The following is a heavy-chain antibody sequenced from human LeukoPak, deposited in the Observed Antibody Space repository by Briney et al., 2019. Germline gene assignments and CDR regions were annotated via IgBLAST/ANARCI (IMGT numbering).Heavy chain of an antibody. CDR3: ARDVLITGTGGGTNWFDP. Sequence: PSQTLSLTCTVSGGSISSGSYYWSWIRRPAGKGLEWIGRIYTSGSTNYNPSLKSRVTISVDTSKNQFSLKLSSVTAADTAVYYCARDVLITGTGGGTNWFDPWGQGTLVTVSS. CDR1: GGSISSGSYY. CDR2: IYTSGST. D-gene: IGHD1-20*01. V-gene: IGHV4-61*02. J-gene: IGHJ5*02.